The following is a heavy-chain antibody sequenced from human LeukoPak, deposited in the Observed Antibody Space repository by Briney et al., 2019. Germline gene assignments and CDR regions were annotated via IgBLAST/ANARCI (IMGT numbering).Heavy chain of an antibody. Sequence: GGSLRLSCAASGFTFDDYAMHWVRHAPGRGLEWVSGISWNSGSIGYADSVKGRFTISRDNAKNSLYLQMNSLRAEDTALYYCAKDSFGYYGSGSYIGYWGQGTLVTVSS. CDR2: ISWNSGSI. CDR1: GFTFDDYA. D-gene: IGHD3-10*01. V-gene: IGHV3-9*01. CDR3: AKDSFGYYGSGSYIGY. J-gene: IGHJ4*02.